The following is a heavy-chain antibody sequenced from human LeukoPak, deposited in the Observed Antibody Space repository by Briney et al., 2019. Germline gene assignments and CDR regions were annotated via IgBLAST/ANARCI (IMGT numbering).Heavy chain of an antibody. D-gene: IGHD2-2*01. J-gene: IGHJ6*02. CDR1: GYSFTSYW. V-gene: IGHV5-51*01. Sequence: GESLKISCKGSGYSFTSYWIGWVRQMPGKGLEWMGIIYPGDSDTRYSPSFQGQVTISADKSISTAYLQWSSLKASDTAMYYCARQATRYCSSTSCSEDYYYYGMDVWGQGTTVIVSS. CDR2: IYPGDSDT. CDR3: ARQATRYCSSTSCSEDYYYYGMDV.